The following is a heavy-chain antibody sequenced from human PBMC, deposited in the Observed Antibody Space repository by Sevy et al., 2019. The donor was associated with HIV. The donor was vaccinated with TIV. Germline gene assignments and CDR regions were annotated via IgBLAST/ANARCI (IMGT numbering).Heavy chain of an antibody. Sequence: SETLSLTCAVYGGSFSGYYWNWIRQTPGKGLEWIGEINHSGSTNYTPPLKGRVTIPVDTSKNQFSLRLNSVTAADTAVYYCARAPPVVVVPGAPSWFDPWGQGTLVTVSS. CDR3: ARAPPVVVVPGAPSWFDP. CDR1: GGSFSGYY. D-gene: IGHD2-2*01. CDR2: INHSGST. J-gene: IGHJ5*02. V-gene: IGHV4-34*01.